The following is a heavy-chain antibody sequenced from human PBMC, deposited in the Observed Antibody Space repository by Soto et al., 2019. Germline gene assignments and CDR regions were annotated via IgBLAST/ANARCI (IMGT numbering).Heavy chain of an antibody. J-gene: IGHJ4*02. D-gene: IGHD3-10*01. Sequence: QVQLVESGGGVVQPGRSLRLSCAASGFTFSSYGMHWVRQAPGKGLEWVAVISYDGSNKYYADSVKGRFTISRDNSKNTLYLQMNSLRAEDTAVYYCAKIRADGSGFDYWGQGNLVTVSS. CDR1: GFTFSSYG. V-gene: IGHV3-30*18. CDR2: ISYDGSNK. CDR3: AKIRADGSGFDY.